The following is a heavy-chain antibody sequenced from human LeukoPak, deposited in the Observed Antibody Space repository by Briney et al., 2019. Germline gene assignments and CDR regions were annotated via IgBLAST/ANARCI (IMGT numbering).Heavy chain of an antibody. D-gene: IGHD2-15*01. CDR1: GYTFTSYA. CDR2: IIPIFGTA. CDR3: AVLRDIVVVVAATRDDAFDI. V-gene: IGHV1-69*13. J-gene: IGHJ3*02. Sequence: ASVTVSCKASGYTFTSYAISWVRQAPGQGLEWMGGIIPIFGTANYAQKFQGRVTITADESTNSAYMELSSLRSEDTAVYYCAVLRDIVVVVAATRDDAFDIWGQGTMVTVSS.